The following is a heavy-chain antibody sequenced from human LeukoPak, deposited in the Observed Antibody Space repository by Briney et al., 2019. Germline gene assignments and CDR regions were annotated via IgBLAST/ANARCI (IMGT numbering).Heavy chain of an antibody. CDR3: VRRMGRGVISSSFDY. D-gene: IGHD3-10*01. CDR2: IYPSDTDT. CDR1: GHTFTTYW. Sequence: GESLNISCKGSGHTFTTYWIDWVRQMPGKGLEWMGVIYPSDTDTRYSPSFQGQVTSSADKSNSPPYQQWSSLKASATAIYYCVRRMGRGVISSSFDYWGQGTLVTVSS. V-gene: IGHV5-51*01. J-gene: IGHJ4*02.